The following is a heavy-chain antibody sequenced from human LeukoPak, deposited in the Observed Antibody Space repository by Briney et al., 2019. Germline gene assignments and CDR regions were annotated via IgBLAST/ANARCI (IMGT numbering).Heavy chain of an antibody. D-gene: IGHD6-19*01. Sequence: KPGGSLRLSCAASGFTFSSYNMNWVRQAPGKGLEWVSSISSSSYIYYADSVKGRFTISRDNAKNSLYLQMNSLRAEDTAVYYCARDRDYVSSGWSSYAFDIWGQGTMVTVSS. CDR2: ISSSSYI. CDR3: ARDRDYVSSGWSSYAFDI. J-gene: IGHJ3*02. V-gene: IGHV3-21*01. CDR1: GFTFSSYN.